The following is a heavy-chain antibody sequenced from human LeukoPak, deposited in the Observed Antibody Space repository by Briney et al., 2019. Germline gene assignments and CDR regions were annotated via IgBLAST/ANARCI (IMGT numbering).Heavy chain of an antibody. J-gene: IGHJ5*02. CDR2: INPNSGGT. CDR1: GYTFTGYY. V-gene: IGHV1-2*02. D-gene: IGHD3-3*01. CDR3: ARGGKYYDFWSGYLNWFDP. Sequence: ASVKVSCKASGYTFTGYYMHWVRQAPGQGLEWMGWINPNSGGTNYAQKFQGRVTMTRDTSISTAYMELSRLRSDDTAVYYCARGGKYYDFWSGYLNWFDPWGQGTLVTVSS.